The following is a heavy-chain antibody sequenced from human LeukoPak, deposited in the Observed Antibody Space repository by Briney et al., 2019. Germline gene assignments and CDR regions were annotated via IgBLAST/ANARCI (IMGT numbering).Heavy chain of an antibody. Sequence: GGSLRLSCAVSGFTFNSYAMNWVRQAPGKGLKWVSAISGSGGNTYYADSVKGRFTISRDKSKNTLYLQMNSLRAEDTAVYYCAKEAYCGGDCSRWFDPWGQGTLVTVPS. CDR2: ISGSGGNT. D-gene: IGHD2-21*02. CDR3: AKEAYCGGDCSRWFDP. CDR1: GFTFNSYA. J-gene: IGHJ5*02. V-gene: IGHV3-23*01.